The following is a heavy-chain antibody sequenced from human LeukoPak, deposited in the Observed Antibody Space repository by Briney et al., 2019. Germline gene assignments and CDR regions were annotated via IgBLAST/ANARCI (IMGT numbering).Heavy chain of an antibody. CDR2: INHSGST. J-gene: IGHJ4*02. Sequence: NPSETLSLTCAVYGGSFSGYYWSWIRRPPGKGLEWIGEINHSGSTNYNPSLKSRVTISVDTSKNQFSLKLSSVTAADTAVYYCARLIVGYCSSTSCYRRFDHWGQGTLVTVSS. CDR3: ARLIVGYCSSTSCYRRFDH. V-gene: IGHV4-34*01. CDR1: GGSFSGYY. D-gene: IGHD2-2*02.